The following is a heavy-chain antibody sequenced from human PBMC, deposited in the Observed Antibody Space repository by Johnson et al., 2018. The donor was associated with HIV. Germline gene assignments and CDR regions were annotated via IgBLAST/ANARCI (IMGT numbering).Heavy chain of an antibody. J-gene: IGHJ3*02. D-gene: IGHD2-21*02. CDR1: GFIFDDYG. CDR3: AKDLVVVTARGAFDI. V-gene: IGHV3-20*04. Sequence: VQLVESGGGVVRPGGSLRLSCAASGFIFDDYGMSWVRQVPGKGLEWVSGINWNGASTGYADSVKVRFTISRDNAEDSLYLQMDSLRAEDTAVYYCAKDLVVVTARGAFDIWGQGTMVTVSS. CDR2: INWNGAST.